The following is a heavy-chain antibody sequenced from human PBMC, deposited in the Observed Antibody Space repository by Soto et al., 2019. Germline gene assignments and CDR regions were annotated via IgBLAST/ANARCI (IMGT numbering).Heavy chain of an antibody. V-gene: IGHV1-3*01. Sequence: ASVKVSCKASGYTFTSYAMNWVRQAAGQRLEWMGWINAGNGNTKYSQKFQGRVTITRDTSASTAYMELSSLRSEDTAVYYCARGAFWFGELLPDDFDYWGQGTLVTVSS. CDR3: ARGAFWFGELLPDDFDY. J-gene: IGHJ4*02. CDR2: INAGNGNT. CDR1: GYTFTSYA. D-gene: IGHD3-10*01.